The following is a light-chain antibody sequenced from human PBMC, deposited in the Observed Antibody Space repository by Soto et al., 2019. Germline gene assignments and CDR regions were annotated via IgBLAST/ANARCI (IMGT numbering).Light chain of an antibody. V-gene: IGKV1-9*01. J-gene: IGKJ5*01. CDR3: QQLNSYPT. CDR1: QGISSY. Sequence: DIQLSQSPSFLSASVVDRVTITCRASQGISSYLAWYQQKPGKAPRLLIYAASTLQSGVPSRFTGSGSGTEFTLTISSMKPEDFATYYCQQLNSYPTFCQGTRLEIK. CDR2: AAS.